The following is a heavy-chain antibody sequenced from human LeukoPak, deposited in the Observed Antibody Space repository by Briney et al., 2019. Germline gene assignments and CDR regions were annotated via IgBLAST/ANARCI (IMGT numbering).Heavy chain of an antibody. J-gene: IGHJ4*02. CDR1: GFTFNSYW. CDR2: IETDGSRT. CDR3: ARRMVRGASVDY. D-gene: IGHD3-10*01. Sequence: GGSLRLSCAASGFTFNSYWMHWVRQAPGKGLVWVSRIETDGSRTTYADSVKGRFIISRDNSKNTLYLQMNSLRAEDTAVYYCARRMVRGASVDYWGQGTLVTVSS. V-gene: IGHV3-74*01.